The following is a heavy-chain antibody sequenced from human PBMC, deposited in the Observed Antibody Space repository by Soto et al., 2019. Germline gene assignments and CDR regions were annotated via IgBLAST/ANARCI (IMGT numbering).Heavy chain of an antibody. Sequence: QVQLQQWGAGLLKPSETLSLTCAVYGGSFSGYYWSWIRQPPGKGLEWIGEINHSGSTNYNPSLKSRVTISVDTSKNQFSLKLSSVTAADTAVYYCARGRGFYGGNSIRNFDLWGRGTLVTVSS. CDR1: GGSFSGYY. V-gene: IGHV4-34*01. CDR2: INHSGST. J-gene: IGHJ2*01. CDR3: ARGRGFYGGNSIRNFDL. D-gene: IGHD2-21*02.